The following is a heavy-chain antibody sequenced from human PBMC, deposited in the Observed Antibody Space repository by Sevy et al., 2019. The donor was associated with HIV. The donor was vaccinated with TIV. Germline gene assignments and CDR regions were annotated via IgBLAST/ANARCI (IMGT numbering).Heavy chain of an antibody. CDR3: TTLGYCSGGSCYP. CDR2: INAGNGNT. Sequence: ASVKVSCKASGYTFTSYAMHWVRQAPGQRLEWMGWINAGNGNTKYSQKFQGRVTITRDTSASTAYMELSSLRSEDTAVCYCTTLGYCSGGSCYPWGQGTLVTVSS. J-gene: IGHJ5*02. V-gene: IGHV1-3*01. CDR1: GYTFTSYA. D-gene: IGHD2-15*01.